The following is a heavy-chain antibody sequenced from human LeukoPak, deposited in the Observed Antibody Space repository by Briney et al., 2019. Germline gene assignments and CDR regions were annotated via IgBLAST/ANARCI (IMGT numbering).Heavy chain of an antibody. CDR3: AKVRSSGWYAMDV. V-gene: IGHV3-23*01. D-gene: IGHD6-19*01. CDR2: ISGIGGSA. Sequence: VGSLRLSCTASGLTFTYYAVTWVRQAPGKGLEWVSLISGIGGSAKYADSVKGRFTISRDNSKNTLFLQMSSLIAEDTAIYYCAKVRSSGWYAMDVWGRGTSVTVS. CDR1: GLTFTYYA. J-gene: IGHJ6*02.